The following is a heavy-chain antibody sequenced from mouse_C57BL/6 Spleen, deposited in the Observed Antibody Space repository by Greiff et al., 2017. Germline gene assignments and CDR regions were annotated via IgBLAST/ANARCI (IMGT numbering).Heavy chain of an antibody. CDR1: GFTFSDYG. V-gene: IGHV5-17*01. CDR3: ASGGVYPPYYAMDY. Sequence: EVHLVESGGGLVKPGGSLKLSCAASGFTFSDYGMHWVRQAPEKGLEWVAYISSGSSTIYYADTVKGRFTISRDNAKNTLFLQMTSLRSEDTAMYYCASGGVYPPYYAMDYWGQGTSVTVSA. CDR2: ISSGSSTI. J-gene: IGHJ4*01.